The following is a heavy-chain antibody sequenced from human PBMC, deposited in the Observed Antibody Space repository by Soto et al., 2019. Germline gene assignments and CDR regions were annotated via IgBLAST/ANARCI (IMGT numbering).Heavy chain of an antibody. V-gene: IGHV3-64D*06. CDR2: VSTSGRST. D-gene: IGHD2-15*01. J-gene: IGHJ4*02. Sequence: GGSLRLSCSASGFIFSESTIYWVRQVPGKGLEAISAVSTSGRSTYYADSVKDRFTISRDNSKNTLFLQMGSPRPEDTAIYYCVKQAHGLDGVAFDYWGQGTQVTVSS. CDR3: VKQAHGLDGVAFDY. CDR1: GFIFSEST.